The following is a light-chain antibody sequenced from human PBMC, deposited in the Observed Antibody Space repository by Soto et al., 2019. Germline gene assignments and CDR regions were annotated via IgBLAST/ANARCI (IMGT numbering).Light chain of an antibody. CDR2: DAS. V-gene: IGKV3-20*01. CDR3: QQYNKWPLT. Sequence: EIVLTQSPGTLSLSPGERATLSCRASQSVSSNYLAWYQQKPGQAPRLLMYDASSRATGIPDRFSGSASGTEFTLTISSLQSEDFTVYYCQQYNKWPLTFGQGTKVDIK. J-gene: IGKJ1*01. CDR1: QSVSSNY.